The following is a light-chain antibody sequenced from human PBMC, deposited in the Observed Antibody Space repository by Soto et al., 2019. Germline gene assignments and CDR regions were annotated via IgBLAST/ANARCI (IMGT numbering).Light chain of an antibody. CDR1: GSDVGGYNY. Sequence: QSALTQPASVSGSPGQSITISCTGTGSDVGGYNYVSWYQQHPGKAPKLMIYDVSNRPSGVSNRFSGSKSGNTASLTISGLQAEDEADYYCSSYTSSSTEVFGTGTKLTVL. V-gene: IGLV2-14*01. CDR3: SSYTSSSTEV. CDR2: DVS. J-gene: IGLJ1*01.